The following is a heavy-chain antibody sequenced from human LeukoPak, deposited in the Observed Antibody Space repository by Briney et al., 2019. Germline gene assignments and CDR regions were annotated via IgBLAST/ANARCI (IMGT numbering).Heavy chain of an antibody. J-gene: IGHJ5*02. CDR2: INHSGST. CDR1: GGSFSGYY. D-gene: IGHD5-18*01. CDR3: ARGRRGYSYGSNWFDP. Sequence: PSETQSLTCAVYGGSFSGYYWSWIRQPPGKGLEWIGEINHSGSTNYNPSLKSRVTISVDTSKNQFSLKLSSVTAADTAVYYCARGRRGYSYGSNWFDPWGQGTLVTVSS. V-gene: IGHV4-34*01.